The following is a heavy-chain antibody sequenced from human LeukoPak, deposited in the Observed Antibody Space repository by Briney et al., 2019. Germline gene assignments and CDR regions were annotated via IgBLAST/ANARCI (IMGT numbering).Heavy chain of an antibody. D-gene: IGHD1-14*01. CDR2: IYYSGST. J-gene: IGHJ4*02. CDR1: GGSISSYY. CDR3: ARGITLHFDY. Sequence: KPSETLSLTCTVSGGSISSYYWSWIRQPPPKGLEWIGYIYYSGSTNYNPSLKSRVTISVDTSKNQFSLKLSSVTAADTAVYYCARGITLHFDYWGQGTLVTVSS. V-gene: IGHV4-59*01.